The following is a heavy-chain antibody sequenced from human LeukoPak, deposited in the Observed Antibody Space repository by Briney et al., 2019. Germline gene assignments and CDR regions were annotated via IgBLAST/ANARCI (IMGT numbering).Heavy chain of an antibody. CDR3: AGEFAN. Sequence: SETLSLTCTVSGGSISGDYWSWIRQPAGKGLEWIGLIYTSGSIKYNPSLKSRVTMSVETSKKQFTLQLSSVTAPDRAVYYCAGEFANWGQGTLVTVSS. CDR1: GGSISGDY. CDR2: IYTSGSI. J-gene: IGHJ4*02. V-gene: IGHV4-4*07.